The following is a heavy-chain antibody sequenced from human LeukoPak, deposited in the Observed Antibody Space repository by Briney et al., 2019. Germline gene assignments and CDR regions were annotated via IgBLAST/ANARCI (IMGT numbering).Heavy chain of an antibody. J-gene: IGHJ4*02. CDR2: IYYSGST. V-gene: IGHV4-59*01. Sequence: PSETLSLTCTVSGGSISSYYWSWIRQPPGKGLEWIGYIYYSGSTNYNPSLKSRVTISVDTSKNRFSLKLSSVTAADTAVYYCARDQMGATNYWGQGTLVTVSS. CDR1: GGSISSYY. CDR3: ARDQMGATNY. D-gene: IGHD1-26*01.